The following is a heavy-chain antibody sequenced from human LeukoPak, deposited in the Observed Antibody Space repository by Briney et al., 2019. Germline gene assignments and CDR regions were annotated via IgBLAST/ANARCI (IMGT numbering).Heavy chain of an antibody. D-gene: IGHD1-20*01. CDR1: GFNFRDYG. CDR3: ASLPSNWIFDYYYYYMDV. J-gene: IGHJ6*03. Sequence: PGGSLRLSCEASGFNFRDYGMNWVRQAPGKGLEWVSYISSSSSTIYYADSVKGRFTISRDNAKNSLYLQMNSLRAEDTAVYYCASLPSNWIFDYYYYYMDVWGKGTTVTVSS. CDR2: ISSSSSTI. V-gene: IGHV3-48*01.